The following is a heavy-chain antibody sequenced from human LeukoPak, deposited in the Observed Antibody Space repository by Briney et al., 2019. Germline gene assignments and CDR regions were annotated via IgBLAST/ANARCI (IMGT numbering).Heavy chain of an antibody. CDR1: GFIFSRNN. V-gene: IGHV3-48*01. Sequence: GGSLRLSRAASGFIFSRNNMNWVRQAPGKGLEWVSYISSSGTTIYYADSVKGRFTISRDNSKNTLYLQMNSLRADDSAVYYCARDFGSGSSPIGYWGQGTLVTVSS. J-gene: IGHJ4*02. D-gene: IGHD1-26*01. CDR3: ARDFGSGSSPIGY. CDR2: ISSSGTTI.